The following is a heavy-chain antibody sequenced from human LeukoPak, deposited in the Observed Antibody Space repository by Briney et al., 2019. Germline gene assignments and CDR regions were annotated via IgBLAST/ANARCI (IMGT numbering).Heavy chain of an antibody. J-gene: IGHJ4*02. V-gene: IGHV1-69*04. CDR1: GGTFSSYA. CDR3: ARGTVGATVAFDY. Sequence: SVKASCKASGGTFSSYAISWVRQAPGQGLEWMGRIIPILGIANYAQKFQGRVTITADKSTSTAYMELSSLRSEDTAVYYCARGTVGATVAFDYWGQGTLVTVSS. D-gene: IGHD1-26*01. CDR2: IIPILGIA.